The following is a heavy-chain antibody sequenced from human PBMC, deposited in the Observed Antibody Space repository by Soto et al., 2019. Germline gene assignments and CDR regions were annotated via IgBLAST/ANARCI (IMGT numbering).Heavy chain of an antibody. CDR3: ARDRYSHGYYFDY. J-gene: IGHJ4*02. CDR2: IYYSGST. CDR1: GGSISSYY. V-gene: IGHV4-59*01. D-gene: IGHD5-18*01. Sequence: SETLSLTCTVSGGSISSYYWSWIRQPPGKGLEWIGYIYYSGSTNCNPSLKSRVTISVDTSKSQFSLKLSSVTAEDTAVYYCARDRYSHGYYFDYWGQGXLVTVSS.